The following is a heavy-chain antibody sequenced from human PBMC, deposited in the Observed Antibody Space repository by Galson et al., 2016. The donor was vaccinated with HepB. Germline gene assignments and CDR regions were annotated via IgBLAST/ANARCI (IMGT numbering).Heavy chain of an antibody. CDR3: AKDHGYSYGYLAY. Sequence: SLRLSCAASGFTFSTYGMHWVRQAPGKGLDWVAVISYDGSNKYYADSVKGRFTISRDNSKNPLYLQMNGLRAEDTAVYYCAKDHGYSYGYLAYWGQGTLVTVSS. J-gene: IGHJ4*02. CDR1: GFTFSTYG. V-gene: IGHV3-30*18. CDR2: ISYDGSNK. D-gene: IGHD5-18*01.